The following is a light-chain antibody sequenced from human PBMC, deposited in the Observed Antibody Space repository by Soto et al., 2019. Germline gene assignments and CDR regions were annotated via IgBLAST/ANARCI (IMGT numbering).Light chain of an antibody. CDR1: ETVATN. V-gene: IGKV3-15*01. J-gene: IGKJ1*01. CDR2: GAS. Sequence: EVVMTQSPATLSASPGERATLSCWASETVATNLAWYQQKPGQAPRLLISGASTSAAGISDRFRGSGSGTEFTLTISSLRSEDSGIYYRQQYFEWPPMTFGQGTKVEI. CDR3: QQYFEWPPMT.